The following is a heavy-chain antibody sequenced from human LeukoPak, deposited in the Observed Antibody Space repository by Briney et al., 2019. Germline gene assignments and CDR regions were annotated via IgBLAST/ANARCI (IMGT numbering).Heavy chain of an antibody. CDR3: ARGPRLMVRGVLGGY. CDR1: GFTFSSYA. V-gene: IGHV3-30*04. Sequence: GGSLRLSCAASGFTFSSYAMHWVRQAPGKGLEWVAVISYDGSNKYYADSVKGRFTISRDNSKNTLYLQMNSLRAEDTAVYYCARGPRLMVRGVLGGYWGRGTLVTVSS. D-gene: IGHD3-10*01. J-gene: IGHJ4*02. CDR2: ISYDGSNK.